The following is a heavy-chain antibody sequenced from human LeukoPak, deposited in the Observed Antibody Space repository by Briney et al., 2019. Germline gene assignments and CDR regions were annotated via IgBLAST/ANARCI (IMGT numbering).Heavy chain of an antibody. CDR1: GYTFNSYG. Sequence: VSVKVSCKASGYTFNSYGISWVRQAPGQGLEWMGWISTYSGNTNYAQKFQDRVTMTADTSTSTAYMELRSLRSDDTAVYYCAREGDGYNYRDAFDIWGQGTMVTVSS. V-gene: IGHV1-18*01. CDR2: ISTYSGNT. D-gene: IGHD5-24*01. J-gene: IGHJ3*02. CDR3: AREGDGYNYRDAFDI.